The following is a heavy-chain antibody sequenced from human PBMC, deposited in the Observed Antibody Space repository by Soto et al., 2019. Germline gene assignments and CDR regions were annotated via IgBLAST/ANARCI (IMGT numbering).Heavy chain of an antibody. V-gene: IGHV5-51*01. CDR3: AREGSSSWPA. CDR2: IYPNDADT. J-gene: IGHJ5*02. CDR1: GYSFTYYW. D-gene: IGHD6-13*01. Sequence: GESLKISCKGSGYSFTYYWIAWVRQRPGKDLEWMGIIYPNDADTRYNPSFQGQVTISADKSISTASLQLNSVTPEDTAVYYCAREGSSSWPAWGQGTLVTVS.